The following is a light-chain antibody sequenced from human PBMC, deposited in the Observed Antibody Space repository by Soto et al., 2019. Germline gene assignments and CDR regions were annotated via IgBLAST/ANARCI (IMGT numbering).Light chain of an antibody. CDR1: SSDVGSYKY. CDR2: DVS. V-gene: IGLV2-14*03. J-gene: IGLJ1*01. CDR3: NSYTTSSTLV. Sequence: QSVLTQPASVSGSPGQSITISCTGTSSDVGSYKYVSWYQQHPGKAPKLMIYDVSNRPSGVSNRFSGSKSGNTASLTISGLPAEDEADYYCNSYTTSSTLVFGTGTKVTVL.